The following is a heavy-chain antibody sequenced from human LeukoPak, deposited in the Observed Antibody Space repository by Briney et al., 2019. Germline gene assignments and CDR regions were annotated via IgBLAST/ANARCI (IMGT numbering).Heavy chain of an antibody. CDR3: AVPSIGY. CDR1: GFTFDDYA. J-gene: IGHJ4*02. Sequence: AGSLRLSSAASGFTFDDYAMHWVRQAPGQGLEWVSLISGDGGSTDYADSVKGRFTISRDNSKNSLYLRMNSLRTEDTALYDCAVPSIGYWGQGTLVTVSS. V-gene: IGHV3-43*02. CDR2: ISGDGGST.